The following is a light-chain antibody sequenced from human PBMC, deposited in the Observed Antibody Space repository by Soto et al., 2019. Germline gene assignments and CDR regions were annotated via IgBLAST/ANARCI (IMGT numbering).Light chain of an antibody. J-gene: IGLJ3*02. CDR2: EVS. CDR3: SSYAGSTWV. V-gene: IGLV2-8*01. CDR1: SSDVGAYNY. Sequence: QSALTQPPSASGSPGQSVTMSCTGTSSDVGAYNYVSWYQQHPGKAPKRMIFEVSKRPSGVPDRFSGSKSGNTASLTVSGLQAEDEADYYCSSYAGSTWVFGGGTKLPS.